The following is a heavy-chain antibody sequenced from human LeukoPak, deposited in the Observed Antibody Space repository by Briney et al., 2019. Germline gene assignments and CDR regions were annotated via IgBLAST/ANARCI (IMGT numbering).Heavy chain of an antibody. Sequence: GGSLRLSCAASGFGFSRFAMSWVRQGPARGLEWVSSIRGNGETFYAASVKGRFTLSSASTSNWIYCQLNSLTVEETAIYDCARVIRVSSTVAVRGGEGTLVTVSS. V-gene: IGHV3-23*01. D-gene: IGHD2-2*01. CDR1: GFGFSRFA. CDR2: IRGNGET. CDR3: ARVIRVSSTVAVR. J-gene: IGHJ4*02.